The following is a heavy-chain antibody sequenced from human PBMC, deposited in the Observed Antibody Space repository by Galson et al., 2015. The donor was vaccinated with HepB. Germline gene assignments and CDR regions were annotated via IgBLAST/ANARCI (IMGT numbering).Heavy chain of an antibody. CDR2: IYYSGST. CDR3: ARGGWHPQPYDAFDI. J-gene: IGHJ3*02. V-gene: IGHV4-59*01. CDR1: GGSISSYY. D-gene: IGHD6-19*01. Sequence: QVQLQESGPGLVKPSETLSLTCTVSGGSISSYYWSWIRQPPGKGLEWIGYIYYSGSTNYNPSLKSRVTISVDTSKNQFSLKLSSVTAADTAVYYCARGGWHPQPYDAFDIWGQGTMVTVSS.